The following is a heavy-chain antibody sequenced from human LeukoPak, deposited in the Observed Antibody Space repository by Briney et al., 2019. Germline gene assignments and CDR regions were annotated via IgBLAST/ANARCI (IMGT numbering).Heavy chain of an antibody. CDR1: GFAFSDYS. CDR2: ISVSGATV. D-gene: IGHD3-22*01. V-gene: IGHV3-48*01. J-gene: IGHJ4*02. CDR3: ARDSGSYYDRLDC. Sequence: PGGSLRLSCSASGFAFSDYSLNWVRQAPGKGLEWVSYISVSGATVYYADSVKGRFTISRDNARNPLYLQMNSLRAEDTAVYYCARDSGSYYDRLDCWGQGTLVTVSS.